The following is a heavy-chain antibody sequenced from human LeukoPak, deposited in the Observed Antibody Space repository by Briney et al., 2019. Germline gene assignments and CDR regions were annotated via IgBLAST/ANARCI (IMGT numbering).Heavy chain of an antibody. CDR1: GGSVSSGPYY. V-gene: IGHV4-61*01. J-gene: IGHJ5*02. D-gene: IGHD2-15*01. CDR2: IYHSGST. Sequence: PSETLSLTCSVSGGSVSSGPYYWSWIRQPPEKGLEWIGNIYHSGSTNYNPSLKSRVTISVDTSKNQFSLKLTSVTAADTAVYYCARGWWFDPWGQGTLVTVSS. CDR3: ARGWWFDP.